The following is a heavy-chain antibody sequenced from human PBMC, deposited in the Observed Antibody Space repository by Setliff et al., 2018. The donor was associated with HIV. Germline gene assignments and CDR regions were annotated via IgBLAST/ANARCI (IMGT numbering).Heavy chain of an antibody. Sequence: GSLRLSCAASGFIFNNYDMNWVRQAPGKGPEWVSSITTDSNYIYYVDSVKGRFTISRDNAKNSLYLQMNSLRAEDTAVYYCATDRGTYWGQGTLVTVSS. V-gene: IGHV3-21*04. CDR1: GFIFNNYD. J-gene: IGHJ4*02. D-gene: IGHD1-7*01. CDR3: ATDRGTY. CDR2: ITTDSNYI.